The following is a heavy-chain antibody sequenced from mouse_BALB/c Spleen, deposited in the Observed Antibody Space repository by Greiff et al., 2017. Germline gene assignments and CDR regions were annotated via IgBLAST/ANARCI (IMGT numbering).Heavy chain of an antibody. D-gene: IGHD2-1*01. V-gene: IGHV3-6*02. Sequence: EVQLQQSGPGLVKPSQSLSLTCSVTGYSITSGYYWNWIRQFPGNKLEWMGYISYDGSNNYNPSLKNRISITRDTSKNQFFLKLNSVTTEDTATYYCARDVVSLYGNSPYYAMDYWGQGTSVTVSS. CDR2: ISYDGSN. CDR3: ARDVVSLYGNSPYYAMDY. J-gene: IGHJ4*01. CDR1: GYSITSGYY.